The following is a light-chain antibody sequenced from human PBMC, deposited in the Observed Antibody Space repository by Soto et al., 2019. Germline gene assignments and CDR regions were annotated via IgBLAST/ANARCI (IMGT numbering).Light chain of an antibody. CDR3: QQCYGTPRT. CDR2: GAK. V-gene: IGKV1-39*01. Sequence: IPVTQSPSSLSASDGDSLTIACRASRCLXDRLYWYEQKPEKAPIVLXDGAKTLQNWVPSRLSGSGYGTDFTLTITTLQPEDFGIYYCQQCYGTPRTFGQGTRLEIK. J-gene: IGKJ5*01. CDR1: RCLXDR.